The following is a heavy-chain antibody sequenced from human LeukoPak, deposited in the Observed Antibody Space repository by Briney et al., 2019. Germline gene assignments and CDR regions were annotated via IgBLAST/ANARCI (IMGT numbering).Heavy chain of an antibody. V-gene: IGHV3-7*05. CDR3: ARLFCGGGRCDSRFDC. Sequence: PGGSLRLSCAASGFTFSTFWMSWVRQAPGKGLEWVANINQDGSQMYYVDSVKGRFTMSRDNAKNSLYLQMNSLRADDTAIYYCARLFCGGGRCDSRFDCWGQGTLVTVSS. CDR2: INQDGSQM. D-gene: IGHD2-15*01. CDR1: GFTFSTFW. J-gene: IGHJ4*02.